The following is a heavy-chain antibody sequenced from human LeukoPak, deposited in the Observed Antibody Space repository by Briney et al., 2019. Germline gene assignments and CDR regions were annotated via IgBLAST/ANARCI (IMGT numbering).Heavy chain of an antibody. V-gene: IGHV3-74*01. D-gene: IGHD2-15*01. CDR1: GFIFSSYR. CDR3: ARGCGYCSGRGCDSEYCFDH. Sequence: GGSLRLSCAASGFIFSSYRMHWVRQAPGKGLVWVSRINNDGSDTSYADSVKGRFAISRDNAKSTLYLQMNSLRAEDTAVYYCARGCGYCSGRGCDSEYCFDHWGQGTLVTVSS. J-gene: IGHJ4*02. CDR2: INNDGSDT.